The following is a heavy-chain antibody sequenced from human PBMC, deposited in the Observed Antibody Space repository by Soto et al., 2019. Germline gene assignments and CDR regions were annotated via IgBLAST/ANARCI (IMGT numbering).Heavy chain of an antibody. CDR1: GFTFRNYG. CDR2: IGIGSSTK. J-gene: IGHJ3*02. V-gene: IGHV3-48*01. Sequence: GGSLRLSCAASGFTFRNYGMNWVRQAPGKGLERVSYIGIGSSTKYYADSVKGRFTISRDNAKNSLYLQMNSLRAKDTSVYYCARDQLYYNDISGRPLNAFDIWGQGTMVTVSS. D-gene: IGHD3-22*01. CDR3: ARDQLYYNDISGRPLNAFDI.